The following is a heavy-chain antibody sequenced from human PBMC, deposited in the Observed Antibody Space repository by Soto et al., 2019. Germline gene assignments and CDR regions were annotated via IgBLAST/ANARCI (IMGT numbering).Heavy chain of an antibody. Sequence: DVQLLESGGHLVQPGGSLRLSCSASGFTLSSYAMSWVRQVPGKGLEWVSSISAGGDMTYNSDSVKGRFTISRDNSNNALFLQMHNLRIEDTALYYCARGDRGGSGSPASYYYSGWDVWGQGATVTVS. D-gene: IGHD3-10*01. J-gene: IGHJ6*02. V-gene: IGHV3-23*01. CDR2: ISAGGDMT. CDR1: GFTLSSYA. CDR3: ARGDRGGSGSPASYYYSGWDV.